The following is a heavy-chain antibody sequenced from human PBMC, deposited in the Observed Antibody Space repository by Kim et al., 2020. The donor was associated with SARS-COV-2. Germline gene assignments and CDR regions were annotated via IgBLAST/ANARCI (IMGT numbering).Heavy chain of an antibody. Sequence: GGSLRLSCAASGLSFSDSAMNWVRQASGKGLEWVGRIRSRANTYATAYGVSVTGSFSIYRDDAKHTAYLQMNSLKTEDTAVYYCARGPSKSDSYWDAFDVWGQGTRVTVSS. J-gene: IGHJ3*01. CDR2: IRSRANTYAT. D-gene: IGHD2-21*02. CDR1: GLSFSDSA. V-gene: IGHV3-73*01. CDR3: ARGPSKSDSYWDAFDV.